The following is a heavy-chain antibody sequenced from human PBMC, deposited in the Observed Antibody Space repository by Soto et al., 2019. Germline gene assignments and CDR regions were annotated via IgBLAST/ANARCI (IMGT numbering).Heavy chain of an antibody. CDR2: VHTHSATP. D-gene: IGHD3-22*01. V-gene: IGHV4-4*07. CDR1: FSSFRNYY. Sequence: SATLCLTFSVSFSSFRNYYWDWMQESPGKGLEWIGRVHTHSATPNYNPSFKGRVAIITDLSRNKVSLRMTSVTAADTDMYYCTRSSAKSGDSGYSVDCWGQGTLVT. CDR3: TRSSAKSGDSGYSVDC. J-gene: IGHJ4*02.